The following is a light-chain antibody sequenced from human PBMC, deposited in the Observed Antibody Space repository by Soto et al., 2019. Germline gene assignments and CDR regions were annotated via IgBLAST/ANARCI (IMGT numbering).Light chain of an antibody. CDR1: SSDVGGYNY. J-gene: IGLJ3*02. CDR2: AVT. Sequence: QSALTQPASVSGSPGQSITISCTGTSSDVGGYNYVSWYQQHPGKAPKLMIYAVTDRPSGVSSRFSGSKSGNTASLTISGLQAEDEADYYCSSFTRSNTWVIGGGTKVTVL. V-gene: IGLV2-14*01. CDR3: SSFTRSNTWV.